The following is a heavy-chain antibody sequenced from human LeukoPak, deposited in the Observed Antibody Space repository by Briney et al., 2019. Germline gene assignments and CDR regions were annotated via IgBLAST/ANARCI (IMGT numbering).Heavy chain of an antibody. J-gene: IGHJ5*01. Sequence: SETLSLTCTVSGGSISSYYWSWIRQPPGKGLEWSGEIYHSVSTNYNPSLKSRVTISLDTSKNQISLKRSSVTAAETAVYYCAKRLRFGAGCDSWGQGTLVTVSS. D-gene: IGHD3-10*01. CDR1: GGSISSYY. CDR3: AKRLRFGAGCDS. CDR2: IYHSVST. V-gene: IGHV4-59*12.